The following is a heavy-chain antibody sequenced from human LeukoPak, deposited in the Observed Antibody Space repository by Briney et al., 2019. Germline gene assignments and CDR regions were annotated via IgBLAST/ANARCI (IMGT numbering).Heavy chain of an antibody. CDR2: IRSKTDGGTT. Sequence: GGSLRLSCAASGFTFSDAWMTWVRQAPGKGLEWVGRIRSKTDGGTTEYAAPVEGRFTISRDDSKNTLYLQMSSLKTEDTAVYYCAKHNHGVVSIQHWGQGTLVTVSS. CDR3: AKHNHGVVSIQH. V-gene: IGHV3-15*01. D-gene: IGHD3-3*01. CDR1: GFTFSDAW. J-gene: IGHJ1*01.